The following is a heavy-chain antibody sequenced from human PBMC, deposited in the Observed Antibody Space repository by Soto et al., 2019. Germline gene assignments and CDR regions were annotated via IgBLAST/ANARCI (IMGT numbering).Heavy chain of an antibody. J-gene: IGHJ6*04. CDR2: INAGNGNT. D-gene: IGHD2-2*01. CDR1: GYTFTSYA. CDR3: ARVPHPCPGRLITSYYYYGMDV. Sequence: ASVKVSCKASGYTFTSYAMHWVRQAPGQRLAWMGWINAGNGNTKYSQKFQDRVTITRDTFASTAYMERSSLRSEDTAVYYCARVPHPCPGRLITSYYYYGMDVCREGTTVSVSS. V-gene: IGHV1-3*01.